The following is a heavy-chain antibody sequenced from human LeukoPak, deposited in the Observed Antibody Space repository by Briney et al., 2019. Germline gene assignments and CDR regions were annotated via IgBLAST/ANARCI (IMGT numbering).Heavy chain of an antibody. CDR2: INTDGSST. V-gene: IGHV3-74*01. D-gene: IGHD6-13*01. CDR1: GFTGSSYD. Sequence: PGGSLRLSCAASGFTGSSYDMHWVRQAPGKGLVWVSRINTDGSSTSYADYVKGRFTIARDNAKNTLYLQMNSLRAEDTAVYYCAREGSSGYTVGWGQGTLVTVSS. CDR3: AREGSSGYTVG. J-gene: IGHJ4*02.